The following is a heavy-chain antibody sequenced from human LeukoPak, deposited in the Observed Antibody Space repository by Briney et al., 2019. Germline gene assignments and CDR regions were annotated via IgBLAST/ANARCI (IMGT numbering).Heavy chain of an antibody. CDR2: MNPNSGNT. Sequence: ASVKVSCKASGYTFTSYDINWVRQATGQGLEWMGWMNPNSGNTGYAQKFQGRVTMTRNTSISTAYMELSSLRSEDTAVYYCAREVDYYGSAYLNWGQGTLVTVSS. CDR3: AREVDYYGSAYLN. V-gene: IGHV1-8*01. D-gene: IGHD3-10*01. CDR1: GYTFTSYD. J-gene: IGHJ4*02.